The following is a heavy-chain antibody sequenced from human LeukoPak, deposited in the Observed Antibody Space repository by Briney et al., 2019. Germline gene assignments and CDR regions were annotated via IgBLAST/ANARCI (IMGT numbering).Heavy chain of an antibody. D-gene: IGHD6-13*01. CDR2: IYHSGST. V-gene: IGHV4-4*02. J-gene: IGHJ3*02. CDR1: GGSISSSNW. Sequence: PSETLSLTCAVSGGSISSSNWWSWVRQPPGKGLEWIGEIYHSGSTNYNPSLKSRVTISVDKSKNQFSLKLSSVTAADTAVYYCAKKSSSWYGDAFDIWGQGTMVTVSS. CDR3: AKKSSSWYGDAFDI.